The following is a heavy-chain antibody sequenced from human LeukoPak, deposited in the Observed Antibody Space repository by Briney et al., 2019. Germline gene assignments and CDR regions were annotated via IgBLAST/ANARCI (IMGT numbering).Heavy chain of an antibody. J-gene: IGHJ4*02. CDR3: AKAVAGNFDY. Sequence: GGSLRLSCAASGFTFDDYAMHWVRQAPGKGLEWVSLISGDGGSTYYADSVKGRFTISRDNSKNTLYLQMNSLRAEDTAVYYCAKAVAGNFDYWGQGTLVTVSS. CDR1: GFTFDDYA. CDR2: ISGDGGST. V-gene: IGHV3-43*02. D-gene: IGHD6-19*01.